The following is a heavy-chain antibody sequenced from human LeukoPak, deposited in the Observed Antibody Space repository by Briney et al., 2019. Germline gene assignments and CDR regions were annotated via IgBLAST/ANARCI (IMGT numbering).Heavy chain of an antibody. D-gene: IGHD5-18*01. J-gene: IGHJ5*02. V-gene: IGHV1-2*02. Sequence: GASVEVSCKASGYTFTGYYMHWVRQAPGQGLEWMGWINPNSGGTNYAQKFQGRVTMTRDTSISTAYMELSRLRSDDTAVYYCARGQLWFFDGNWFDPWGQGTLVTVSS. CDR1: GYTFTGYY. CDR3: ARGQLWFFDGNWFDP. CDR2: INPNSGGT.